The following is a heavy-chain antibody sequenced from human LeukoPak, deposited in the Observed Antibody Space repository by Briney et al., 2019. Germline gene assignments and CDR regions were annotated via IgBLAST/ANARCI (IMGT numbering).Heavy chain of an antibody. D-gene: IGHD5-18*01. CDR3: AKDIRMDTAMVTGVDY. J-gene: IGHJ4*02. CDR2: ISGSGGST. CDR1: GFTFSSYA. Sequence: GGSLRLSCAASGFTFSSYAMSWVRQAPGKGLEWVSAISGSGGSTYHADSVKGRFTISRDNSKNTLYLQMNSLRAEDTAVYYCAKDIRMDTAMVTGVDYWGQGTLVTVSS. V-gene: IGHV3-23*01.